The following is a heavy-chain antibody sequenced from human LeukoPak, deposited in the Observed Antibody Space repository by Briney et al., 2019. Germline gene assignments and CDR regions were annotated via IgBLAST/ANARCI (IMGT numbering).Heavy chain of an antibody. CDR1: GGSVTSYY. V-gene: IGHV4-59*02. CDR2: IFDSGST. Sequence: PETLSLTCTVSGGSVTSYYWSWIRRPPGKGLEWIGHIFDSGSTNYNPSLESRVTISIDTSKNQFSLRLSSVTAADTAVYYCARGRYYYYMDVWGKGTTVTVSS. CDR3: ARGRYYYYMDV. J-gene: IGHJ6*03.